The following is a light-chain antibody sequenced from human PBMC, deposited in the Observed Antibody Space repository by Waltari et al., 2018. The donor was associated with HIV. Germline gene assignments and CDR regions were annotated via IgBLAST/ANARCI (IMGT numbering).Light chain of an antibody. CDR2: DAS. Sequence: DIQMTQSPSPLSASVGDRVTITCQASQDISNYLNWYQQKPGKAPKLLIYDASNLETGVPSRFSGSGSGTDFTFTISSLQPEDIATYYCQHYDNLPPIFGPGTKVDIK. V-gene: IGKV1-33*01. CDR1: QDISNY. CDR3: QHYDNLPPI. J-gene: IGKJ3*01.